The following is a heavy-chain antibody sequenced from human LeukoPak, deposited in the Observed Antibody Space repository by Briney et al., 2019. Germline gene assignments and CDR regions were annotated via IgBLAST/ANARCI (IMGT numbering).Heavy chain of an antibody. J-gene: IGHJ4*02. V-gene: IGHV3-33*01. CDR2: IWSDGSTT. D-gene: IGHD1-14*01. CDR1: GFTIRTFV. Sequence: GGSLRLSCAASGFTIRTFVMHWVRQAPGKGLEWVAAIWSDGSTTYYGDSVQGRFAMSRDTSKNTLHLQMNSLRAEDTAVYYCVRESGSFDYWGLGTLVTVSS. CDR3: VRESGSFDY.